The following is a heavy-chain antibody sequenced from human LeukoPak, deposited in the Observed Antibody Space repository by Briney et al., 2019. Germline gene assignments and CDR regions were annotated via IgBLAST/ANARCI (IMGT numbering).Heavy chain of an antibody. V-gene: IGHV3-74*01. CDR2: INNDGSST. Sequence: GGSLRLSCAASGFIFSSYGLNWVRQAPGKGLVWVSRINNDGSSTRYADSVKGRFTISRDNAKNILYLQMNSLRAEDTAVYYCARATISVAYAFDIWGQGTMVTVSS. CDR1: GFIFSSYG. J-gene: IGHJ3*02. D-gene: IGHD6-19*01. CDR3: ARATISVAYAFDI.